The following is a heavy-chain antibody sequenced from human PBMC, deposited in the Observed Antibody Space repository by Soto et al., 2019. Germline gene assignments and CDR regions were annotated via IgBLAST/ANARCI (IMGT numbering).Heavy chain of an antibody. Sequence: PSETLSLTCTVSGSPISSGYYWGWIRQPPGKGLEWIGSIYHSGSTSYNPPLKSRVTISVDSSKTHFSLRLTSVTAADTAVYYCARTWSNYDFWEVWRQRTTVTVSS. CDR1: GSPISSGYY. J-gene: IGHJ6*02. CDR2: IYHSGST. CDR3: ARTWSNYDFWEV. V-gene: IGHV4-38-2*02. D-gene: IGHD3-3*01.